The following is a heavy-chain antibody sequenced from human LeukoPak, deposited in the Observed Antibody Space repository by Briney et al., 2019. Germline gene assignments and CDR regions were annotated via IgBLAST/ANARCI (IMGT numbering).Heavy chain of an antibody. V-gene: IGHV4-59*08. Sequence: SETLSLTCTVSGGSISSYYWSWIRQPPGKGLEWIGYIYYSGSTNYNPSLKSRVTISVDTSKNQFSLKLSSVTAADTAVYYCARRAIAAAGIDYWGQGTLVSVSS. J-gene: IGHJ4*02. CDR1: GGSISSYY. CDR2: IYYSGST. D-gene: IGHD6-13*01. CDR3: ARRAIAAAGIDY.